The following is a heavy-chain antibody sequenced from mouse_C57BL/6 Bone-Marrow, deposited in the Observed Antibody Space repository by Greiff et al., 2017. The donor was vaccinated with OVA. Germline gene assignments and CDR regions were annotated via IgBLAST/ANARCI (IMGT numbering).Heavy chain of an antibody. V-gene: IGHV5-17*01. CDR3: ARIYYYAMDY. CDR1: GFTFSDYG. CDR2: ISSGSSTI. Sequence: VQLKESGGGLVKPGGSLKLSCAASGFTFSDYGMHWVRQAPEQGLEWVAYISSGSSTIYYADTVQGRFTISRDNAQNTLFLQKTSLMTEDTAMYYCARIYYYAMDYGGQGTAVTVSS. J-gene: IGHJ4*01.